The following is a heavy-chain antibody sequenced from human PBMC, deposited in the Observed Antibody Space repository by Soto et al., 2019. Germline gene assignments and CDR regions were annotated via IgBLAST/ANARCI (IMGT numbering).Heavy chain of an antibody. CDR2: ISGSGGST. V-gene: IGHV3-23*01. J-gene: IGHJ4*02. D-gene: IGHD3-3*01. Sequence: VQLLESGGGLVQPGGSLRLSCAASGFTFSSYAMSWVRQAPGKGLEWVSAISGSGGSTYYADSVKGRFTISRDNSKNTLYLQMNSLSAEDTAVYYCAKDWRYMDDYFDYWGQGTLVTVSS. CDR3: AKDWRYMDDYFDY. CDR1: GFTFSSYA.